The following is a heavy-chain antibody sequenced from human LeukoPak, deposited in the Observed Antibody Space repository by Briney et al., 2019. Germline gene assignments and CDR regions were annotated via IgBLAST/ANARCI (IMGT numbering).Heavy chain of an antibody. CDR2: ISISSSII. D-gene: IGHD4-17*01. CDR3: ARESGAPPLRGLDI. J-gene: IGHJ3*02. V-gene: IGHV3-48*02. Sequence: PGGSLRLSCAASGFTFSNHNMNWVRQAPGKGLEWVSYISISSSIIYYADSVKGRFTISRDNAKNSLYLQTNSLRDEDTAVYYCARESGAPPLRGLDIWGQGTMVTVSS. CDR1: GFTFSNHN.